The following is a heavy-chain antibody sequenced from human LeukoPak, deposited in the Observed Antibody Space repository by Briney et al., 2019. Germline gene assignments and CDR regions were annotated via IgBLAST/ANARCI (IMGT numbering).Heavy chain of an antibody. Sequence: SQTLSLTCAVSGGSISSGGYSWSWIRQPPGKGLEWIGYIYYSGSTYHNPSLKSRVTISVDTSKNQFSLKLSSVTAADTAVYYCARHKDYYYSYMDVWGKGTTVTISS. V-gene: IGHV4-30-4*07. J-gene: IGHJ6*03. CDR1: GGSISSGGYS. CDR3: ARHKDYYYSYMDV. CDR2: IYYSGST.